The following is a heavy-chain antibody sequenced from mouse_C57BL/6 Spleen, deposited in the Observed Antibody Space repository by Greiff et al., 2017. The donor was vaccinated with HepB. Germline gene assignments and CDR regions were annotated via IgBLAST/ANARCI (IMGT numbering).Heavy chain of an antibody. D-gene: IGHD4-1*02. CDR2: IDPSDSYT. CDR3: AQLGQGYFDV. V-gene: IGHV1-69*01. CDR1: GYTFTSYW. Sequence: VQLQQPGAELVMPGASVKLSCKASGYTFTSYWMHWVKQRPGQGLEWIGEIDPSDSYTNYNQKFKGKSTLTVDKSSSTAYMQLSSLTSEDSAVYYCAQLGQGYFDVWGTGTTVTVSS. J-gene: IGHJ1*03.